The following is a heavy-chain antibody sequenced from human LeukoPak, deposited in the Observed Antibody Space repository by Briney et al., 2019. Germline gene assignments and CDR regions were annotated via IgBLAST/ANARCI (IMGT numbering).Heavy chain of an antibody. D-gene: IGHD3-10*01. V-gene: IGHV1-69*13. J-gene: IGHJ4*02. CDR3: ARDYPNYYGEPPYFDY. CDR2: IIPIFGTA. Sequence: ASVKVSCKASGYTFTSYYMHWVRQAPGQGLEWMGGIIPIFGTANYAQKFQGRVTITADESTSTAYMELSSLRSEDTAVYYCARDYPNYYGEPPYFDYWGQGTLVTVSS. CDR1: GYTFTSYY.